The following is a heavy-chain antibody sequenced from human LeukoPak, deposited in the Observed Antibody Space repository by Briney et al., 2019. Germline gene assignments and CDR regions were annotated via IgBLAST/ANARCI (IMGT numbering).Heavy chain of an antibody. Sequence: GGSLRLSCAASGFSFRSFSMNWVRQAPGKGLEWVSYIRNDGKSTYYADSVKGRFTISRDNSKNMLYLQMDSLRAEDTAVYFCAKDLYLSGWGQGTLVTVSS. CDR3: AKDLYLSG. D-gene: IGHD3-10*01. J-gene: IGHJ4*02. V-gene: IGHV3-30*02. CDR1: GFSFRSFS. CDR2: IRNDGKST.